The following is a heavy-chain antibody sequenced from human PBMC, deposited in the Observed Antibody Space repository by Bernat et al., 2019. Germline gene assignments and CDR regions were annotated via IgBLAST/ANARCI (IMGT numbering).Heavy chain of an antibody. Sequence: QMQLVQSGPEVKKPGTSVKVSCKASGFTFTSSAVQWVRQARGQRLEWIGWIVVGSGNTNYAQKFQERVTITRDMTTSTAYMGLSSLRSEDTAVYYCAAANLGGGVYFDYWGQGTLVTVSS. CDR2: IVVGSGNT. CDR1: GFTFTSSA. D-gene: IGHD3-16*01. CDR3: AAANLGGGVYFDY. V-gene: IGHV1-58*01. J-gene: IGHJ4*02.